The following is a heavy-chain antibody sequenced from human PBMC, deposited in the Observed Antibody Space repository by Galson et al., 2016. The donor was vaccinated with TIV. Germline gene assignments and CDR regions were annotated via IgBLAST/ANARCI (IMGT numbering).Heavy chain of an antibody. V-gene: IGHV4-59*01. D-gene: IGHD2-8*02. J-gene: IGHJ3*02. CDR2: ISDSGRS. CDR1: SDSIINYY. Sequence: TLSLTCTVPSDSIINYYLSWIRQPPGKGLEWIGYISDSGRSNENPSLKSRVTISVDTSKKQISLKLKSVTAADTAMYYCARDLGLVAFDIWGQGTMVTVSS. CDR3: ARDLGLVAFDI.